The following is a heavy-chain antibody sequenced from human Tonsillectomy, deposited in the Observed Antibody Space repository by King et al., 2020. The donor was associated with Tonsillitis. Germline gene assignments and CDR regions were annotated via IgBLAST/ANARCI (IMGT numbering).Heavy chain of an antibody. CDR1: GGSISNYY. Sequence: QVQLQESGPGLVKPSETLSLTCTVSGGSISNYYWSWIRQPPGKGLEWIGYIYDSGSTNYNPSLRSRLTISVDTSKNQFSLRLSSVTAADTAVYYCAREPQRAPRGLFDYWGEGTLVTVSS. V-gene: IGHV4-59*01. D-gene: IGHD3-10*01. J-gene: IGHJ4*02. CDR2: IYDSGST. CDR3: AREPQRAPRGLFDY.